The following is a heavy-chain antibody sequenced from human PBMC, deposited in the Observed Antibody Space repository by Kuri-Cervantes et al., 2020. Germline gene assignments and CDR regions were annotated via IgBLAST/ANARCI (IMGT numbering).Heavy chain of an antibody. CDR3: ARRYDRKHYFDY. Sequence: GESLKISCAASGFTFSSYGMHWVRQAPGKGLEWVAVIWYDGSNKYYADSVKGRFTISRDNSKNTLYLQMNSLRAEDTAVYYCARRYDRKHYFDYWGQGTLVTVSS. CDR1: GFTFSSYG. V-gene: IGHV3-33*08. D-gene: IGHD1-1*01. CDR2: IWYDGSNK. J-gene: IGHJ4*02.